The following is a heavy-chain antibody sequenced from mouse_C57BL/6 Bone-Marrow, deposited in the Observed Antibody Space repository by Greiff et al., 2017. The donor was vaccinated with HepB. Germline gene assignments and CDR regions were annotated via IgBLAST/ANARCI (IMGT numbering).Heavy chain of an antibody. CDR2: IDPEDGDT. CDR3: TTYPRQLRLRFAY. V-gene: IGHV14-1*01. J-gene: IGHJ3*01. CDR1: GFNIKDYY. D-gene: IGHD3-2*02. Sequence: VQLKESGAELVRPGASVKLSCTASGFNIKDYYMHWVKQRPEQGLEWIGRIDPEDGDTEYAPKFQGKATMTADTSSNTAYLQLSSLTSEDTAVYYCTTYPRQLRLRFAYWGQGTLVTVSA.